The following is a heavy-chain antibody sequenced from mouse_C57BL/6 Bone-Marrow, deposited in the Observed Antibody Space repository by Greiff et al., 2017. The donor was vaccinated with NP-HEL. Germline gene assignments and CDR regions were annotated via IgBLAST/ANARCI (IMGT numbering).Heavy chain of an antibody. D-gene: IGHD2-4*01. CDR1: GYTFTDYS. CDR2: IHPNNGGT. Sequence: VQLQQSGPELVKPGASVKISCKASGYTFTDYSMNWVKQSPGKSLEWIGDIHPNNGGTIYTQKFKGKAPLTVDKSSSTAYMELRSLTSEDSAVYYCARFYYYHDAMDYWGKGTSVTVSS. CDR3: ARFYYYHDAMDY. V-gene: IGHV1-26*01. J-gene: IGHJ4*01.